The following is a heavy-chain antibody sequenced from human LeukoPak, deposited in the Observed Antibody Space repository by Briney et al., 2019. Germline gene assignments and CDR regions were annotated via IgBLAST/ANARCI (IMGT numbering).Heavy chain of an antibody. V-gene: IGHV3-74*01. CDR2: TNTDGTMT. CDR1: GFTFSDFW. CDR3: ARHVVAVGFDY. J-gene: IGHJ4*02. Sequence: GGSLRLSCAASGFTFSDFWMHWVRQAPGKGLVWVSQTNTDGTMTDYADSAKGRFTISRDNAKNSLYLQMNSLRAEDTAVYYCARHVVAVGFDYWGQGTLVTVSS. D-gene: IGHD3-22*01.